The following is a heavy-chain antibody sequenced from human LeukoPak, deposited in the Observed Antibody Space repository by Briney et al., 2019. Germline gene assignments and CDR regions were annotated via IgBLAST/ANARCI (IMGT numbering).Heavy chain of an antibody. J-gene: IGHJ3*01. CDR1: GFTFSSYA. CDR3: AKSYYDFWSGYPDAFAF. Sequence: GGSLRLSCAASGFTFSSYAMSWVRQAPGKGLEWVSAISGSDGSTYYADSVKGRFTISRDNSKNTLYLQMNSLRAEDTAVYYCAKSYYDFWSGYPDAFAFWGQGTMVTVSS. D-gene: IGHD3-3*01. CDR2: ISGSDGST. V-gene: IGHV3-23*01.